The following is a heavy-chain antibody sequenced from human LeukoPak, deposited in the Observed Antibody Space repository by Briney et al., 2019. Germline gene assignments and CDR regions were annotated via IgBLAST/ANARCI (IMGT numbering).Heavy chain of an antibody. CDR1: GGSISSSSYY. V-gene: IGHV4-39*01. J-gene: IGHJ4*02. D-gene: IGHD2-2*01. CDR3: ARRPDIVVVPAAGFDY. Sequence: PSETLSLTCTVSGGSISSSSYYWGWIRQPPGKGLEWIGSIYYSGSTYYNPSLKSRVTISVDTSKNQFSLKLSSVTAADTAVYYCARRPDIVVVPAAGFDYWGQGTLVTVPS. CDR2: IYYSGST.